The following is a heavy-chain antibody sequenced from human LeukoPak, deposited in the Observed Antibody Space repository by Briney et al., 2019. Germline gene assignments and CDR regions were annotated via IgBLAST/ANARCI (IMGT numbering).Heavy chain of an antibody. J-gene: IGHJ5*02. CDR2: INPNSGVT. CDR3: AKMAIAAAVEGDSWFAP. Sequence: ASVKVSCKASGYTFTAYYVHWVRQAPGQGLEWMGWINPNSGVTKYAQKFQGRVTMTRDTSISTAYMELGRLISGDTAVYYCAKMAIAAAVEGDSWFAPWGQGTLVTVSS. D-gene: IGHD6-13*01. V-gene: IGHV1-2*02. CDR1: GYTFTAYY.